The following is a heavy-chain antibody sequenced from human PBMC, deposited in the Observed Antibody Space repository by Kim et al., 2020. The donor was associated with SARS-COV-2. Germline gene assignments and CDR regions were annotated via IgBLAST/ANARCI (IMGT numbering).Heavy chain of an antibody. V-gene: IGHV3-72*01. J-gene: IGHJ4*02. Sequence: YAASVKGSFTLSRGDSKSSLYLQMTSRKADDTAVYYCVRVRKAAVTTFFDYWGQGTLVTVSS. CDR3: VRVRKAAVTTFFDY. D-gene: IGHD4-17*01.